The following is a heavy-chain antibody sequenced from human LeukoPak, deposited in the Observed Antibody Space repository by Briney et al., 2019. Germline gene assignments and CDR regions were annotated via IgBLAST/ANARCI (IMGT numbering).Heavy chain of an antibody. V-gene: IGHV4-39*07. CDR2: IYHSGST. CDR1: GGSISSSNYY. J-gene: IGHJ3*02. CDR3: ARDVTKAYGSGSRGGDAFDI. D-gene: IGHD3-10*01. Sequence: SETLSLTCTVSGGSISSSNYYWGWIRQPPGKGLEWIGEIYHSGSTNYNPSLKSRVTISVDKSKNQFSLKLSSVTAADTAVYYCARDVTKAYGSGSRGGDAFDIWGQGTMVTVSS.